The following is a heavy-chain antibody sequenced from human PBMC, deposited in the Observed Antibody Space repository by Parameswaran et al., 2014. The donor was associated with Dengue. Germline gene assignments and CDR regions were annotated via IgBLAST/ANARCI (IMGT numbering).Heavy chain of an antibody. CDR3: ARSPERVTVDV. V-gene: IGHV4-38-2*01. CDR2: IYHSGST. D-gene: IGHD5-18*01. Sequence: VRQAPGKGLEWIGSIYHSGSTYYNPSLKSRVTISVDTSKNQFSLKLSSVTAADTAVYYCARSPERVTVDVWGQGTTVTVSS. J-gene: IGHJ6*02.